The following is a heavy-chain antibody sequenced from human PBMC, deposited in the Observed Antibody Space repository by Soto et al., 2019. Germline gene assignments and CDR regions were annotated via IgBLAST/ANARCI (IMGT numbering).Heavy chain of an antibody. CDR3: AKGEVQVYYYDSSGYYGFDY. CDR2: ISGSGGST. D-gene: IGHD3-22*01. CDR1: GFTFSSYA. Sequence: GGSLRLSCAASGFTFSSYAMSWVRQAPGKGLEWVSAISGSGGSTYYADSVKGRFTISRDNSKNTLYLQMNSLRAEDTAVYYCAKGEVQVYYYDSSGYYGFDYWGQGTLVTVSS. J-gene: IGHJ4*02. V-gene: IGHV3-23*01.